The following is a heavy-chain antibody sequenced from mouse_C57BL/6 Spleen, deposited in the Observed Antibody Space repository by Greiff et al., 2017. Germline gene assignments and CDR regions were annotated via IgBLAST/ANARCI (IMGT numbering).Heavy chain of an antibody. J-gene: IGHJ2*01. Sequence: EESGPGLVKPSQSLSLTCSVTGYSITSGYYWNWIRQFPGNKLEWMGYISYDGSNNYNPSLKNRISITRDTSKNQFFLKLNSVTTEDTATYYCARGIYYDYDGGLYFDYWGQGTTLTVSS. CDR3: ARGIYYDYDGGLYFDY. D-gene: IGHD2-4*01. CDR2: ISYDGSN. V-gene: IGHV3-6*01. CDR1: GYSITSGYY.